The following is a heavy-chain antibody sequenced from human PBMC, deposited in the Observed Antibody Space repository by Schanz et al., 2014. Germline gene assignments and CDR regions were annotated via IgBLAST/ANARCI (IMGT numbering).Heavy chain of an antibody. Sequence: EVHLLESGGGLVEPGGSLRLSCATSGFSLDIFAVSWVRQAPGKGLEWVSAISASGGTTYYADSLKGRLTISRDDAKKSMYLQMNNLRAEDTAVYYCARKMKLGVYGGKGHDSLDIWGQGTMVTVSS. CDR1: GFSLDIFA. CDR2: ISASGGTT. V-gene: IGHV3-23*01. D-gene: IGHD4-17*01. J-gene: IGHJ3*02. CDR3: ARKMKLGVYGGKGHDSLDI.